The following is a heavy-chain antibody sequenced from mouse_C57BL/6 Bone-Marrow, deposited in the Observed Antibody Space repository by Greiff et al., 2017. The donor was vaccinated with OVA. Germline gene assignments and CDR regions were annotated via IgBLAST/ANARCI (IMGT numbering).Heavy chain of an antibody. CDR3: ARPDHGYYAMDY. Sequence: VQLVESGAELVKPGASVKLSCKASGYTFTEYTIHWVKQRSGQGLEWIGWFYPGSGSIKYNEKFKDKATLTADKSSSTVYMELSRFTSEDSAVYFCARPDHGYYAMDYWGQGTSVTVSS. V-gene: IGHV1-62-2*01. CDR1: GYTFTEYT. CDR2: FYPGSGSI. J-gene: IGHJ4*01.